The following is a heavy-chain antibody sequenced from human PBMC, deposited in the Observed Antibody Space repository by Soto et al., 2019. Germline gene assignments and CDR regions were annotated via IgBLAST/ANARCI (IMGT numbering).Heavy chain of an antibody. Sequence: GGSLRLSCAASGFTFSNYAMSWVRQAPGKGLEWVSVFSASGGTANYADSVKGRFILSRDNSRNTLSLQMDSLRAEDSATYYCAKEDTTGFSAYYFDFWGQGTPVTVSS. V-gene: IGHV3-23*01. J-gene: IGHJ4*02. CDR3: AKEDTTGFSAYYFDF. CDR2: FSASGGTA. CDR1: GFTFSNYA. D-gene: IGHD2-8*02.